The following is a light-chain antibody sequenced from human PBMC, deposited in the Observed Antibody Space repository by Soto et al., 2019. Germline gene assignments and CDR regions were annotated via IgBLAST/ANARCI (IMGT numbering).Light chain of an antibody. CDR1: SSDVGNYNL. J-gene: IGLJ3*02. V-gene: IGLV2-14*02. Sequence: QSVLTQPASVSGSPGQSITISCTGTSSDVGNYNLVSWYQQYPGKAPKLMIYEVINRPSGVSNRFSGSKSGNTASLTISGLQAEDEADYYCSSYTSSDTLVFGGGTKLTVL. CDR3: SSYTSSDTLV. CDR2: EVI.